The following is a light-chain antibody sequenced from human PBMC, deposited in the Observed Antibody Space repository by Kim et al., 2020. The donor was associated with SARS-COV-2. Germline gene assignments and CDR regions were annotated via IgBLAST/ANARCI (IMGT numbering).Light chain of an antibody. CDR1: QDISND. J-gene: IGKJ1*01. Sequence: ASVGDRVTITCRASQDISNDLDWYQQKPGKAPKMLIYDASSLETGVPSRFSGSGSGTDFTLTISSLQPEDTATYYCQQYDSYPLTFGQGTKVDIK. CDR2: DAS. CDR3: QQYDSYPLT. V-gene: IGKV1-33*01.